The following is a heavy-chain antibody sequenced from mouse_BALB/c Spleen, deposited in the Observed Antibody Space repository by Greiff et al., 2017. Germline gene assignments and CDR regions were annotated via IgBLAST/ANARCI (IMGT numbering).Heavy chain of an antibody. V-gene: IGHV1-7*01. CDR1: GYTFTSYW. CDR3: ARRIRVLYYAMDY. CDR2: INPSTGYT. D-gene: IGHD2-12*01. Sequence: QVQLQQSGAELAKPGASVKMSCKASGYTFTSYWMHWVKQRPGQGLEWIGYINPSTGYTEYNQKFKDKATLTADKSSSTAYMQLSSLTSEDSAVYYCARRIRVLYYAMDYWGQGTSVTVSS. J-gene: IGHJ4*01.